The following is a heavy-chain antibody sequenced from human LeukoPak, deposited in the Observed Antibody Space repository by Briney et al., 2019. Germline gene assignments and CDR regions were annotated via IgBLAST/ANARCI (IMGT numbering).Heavy chain of an antibody. CDR1: GGSISSHY. Sequence: SETLSLTCTVSGGSISSHYWSWIRQPPGKGLEWIGYIYYSGSTNYNPSLKSRVTISVDTSKNQFSLKLSSVTAADTAVYYCARTMTYYDFWSGSTKGWFDPWGQGTLVTVYS. V-gene: IGHV4-59*11. J-gene: IGHJ5*02. D-gene: IGHD3-3*01. CDR3: ARTMTYYDFWSGSTKGWFDP. CDR2: IYYSGST.